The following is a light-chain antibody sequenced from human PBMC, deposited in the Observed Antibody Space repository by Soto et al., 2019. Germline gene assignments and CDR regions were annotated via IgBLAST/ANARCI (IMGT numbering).Light chain of an antibody. CDR1: QGISSY. Sequence: IQMTQSPSSLSASVGDSVTITCRASQGISSYLAWYQQKPGKAPKLLIYAASTLQSGVPSRFSGSGSGTDFTLTISCLQSEDFATYYCQQYYSHPITFGQGTRLEIK. J-gene: IGKJ5*01. V-gene: IGKV1-8*01. CDR2: AAS. CDR3: QQYYSHPIT.